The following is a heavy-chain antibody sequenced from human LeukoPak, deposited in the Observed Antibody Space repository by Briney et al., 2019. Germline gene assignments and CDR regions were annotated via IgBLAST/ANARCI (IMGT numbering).Heavy chain of an antibody. CDR2: IYYSGST. V-gene: IGHV4-39*07. CDR1: GGSISSSSYY. J-gene: IGHJ5*02. Sequence: PSETLSLTCTVSGGSISSSSYYWGWIRQPPGKGLEWIGSIYYSGSTYYNPSLKSRVTISVDTSKNQFSLKLSSVTAADTAVYYCAREVGSSGWYREYNWFDPWGQGTLVTVSS. CDR3: AREVGSSGWYREYNWFDP. D-gene: IGHD6-19*01.